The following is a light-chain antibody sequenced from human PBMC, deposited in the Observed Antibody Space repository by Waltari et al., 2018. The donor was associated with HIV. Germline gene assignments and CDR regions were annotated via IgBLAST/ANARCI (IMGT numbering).Light chain of an antibody. CDR2: KVS. CDR1: QNHVYSDGNTY. V-gene: IGKV2-30*01. CDR3: IQVLQTPYT. J-gene: IGKJ2*01. Sequence: DVVMTQSPLSMPVTLGQPASISCRSSQNHVYSDGNTYLNWFQQRPGQSPRRLIYKVSNRDSGVPDRFSGSGSGTDFTLKISRVEAEDIGIYYCIQVLQTPYTFGQGTKLEIK.